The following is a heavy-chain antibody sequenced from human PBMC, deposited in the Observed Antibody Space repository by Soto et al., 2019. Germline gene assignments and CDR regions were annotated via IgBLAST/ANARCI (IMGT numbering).Heavy chain of an antibody. CDR1: GGTVSTGGYY. Sequence: SEALSLTSSVSGGTVSTGGYYGSWIRQAPGKDLDRIGNTHNSGSTYYNPSLKSRVTISLDASKNQFSLTLRSVTAADTAVYDCARLGSIGGYNYEIGGNNWFDPWGQVLPVTGS. CDR3: ARLGSIGGYNYEIGGNNWFDP. J-gene: IGHJ5*02. D-gene: IGHD5-12*01. V-gene: IGHV4-30-4*08. CDR2: THNSGST.